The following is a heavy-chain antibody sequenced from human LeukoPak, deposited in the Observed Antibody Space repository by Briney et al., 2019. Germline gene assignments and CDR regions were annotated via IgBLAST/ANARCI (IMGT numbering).Heavy chain of an antibody. CDR3: ARLRGVVGGYFDY. D-gene: IGHD3-16*01. Sequence: PSETLSLTCTVSGGSISSYYWSWIRQPPGKGLEWIGYIYYSRSTNYNPSLKSRVTISVDTSKNQFSLKLSSVTAADTAVYYCARLRGVVGGYFDYWGQGTLVTVSS. CDR2: IYYSRST. J-gene: IGHJ4*01. V-gene: IGHV4-59*01. CDR1: GGSISSYY.